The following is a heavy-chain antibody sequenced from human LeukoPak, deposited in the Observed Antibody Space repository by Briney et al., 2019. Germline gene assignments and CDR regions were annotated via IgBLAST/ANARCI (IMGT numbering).Heavy chain of an antibody. Sequence: SETLSLTCTVSGGSISSSSYYWGWIRQPPGKGLEWIGSIYYSGSTYYNPSLKSRVTISVDTSKNQFSLKLSSVTAADTAVYYCAEVYYDFWSGHNWCDPWGQGTLVTVSS. CDR2: IYYSGST. CDR1: GGSISSSSYY. V-gene: IGHV4-39*01. D-gene: IGHD3-3*01. CDR3: AEVYYDFWSGHNWCDP. J-gene: IGHJ5*02.